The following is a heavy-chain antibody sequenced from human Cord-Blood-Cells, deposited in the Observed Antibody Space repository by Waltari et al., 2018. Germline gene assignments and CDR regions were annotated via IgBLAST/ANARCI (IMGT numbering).Heavy chain of an antibody. CDR3: ATESPRYSSSPTDY. Sequence: QVQLVQSGAEVKKPGASVKVSCKVSGYTLTELSMHWVRQAPGKGLEWMGGFDPEDGETIYAQKCQGRVTMTEETSTDTAYMELSSLRSEDTAVYYCATESPRYSSSPTDYWGQGTLVTVSS. CDR1: GYTLTELS. CDR2: FDPEDGET. J-gene: IGHJ4*02. V-gene: IGHV1-24*01. D-gene: IGHD6-6*01.